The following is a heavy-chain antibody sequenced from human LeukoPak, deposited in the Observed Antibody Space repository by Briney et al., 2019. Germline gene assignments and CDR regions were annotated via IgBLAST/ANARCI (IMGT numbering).Heavy chain of an antibody. D-gene: IGHD3-22*01. Sequence: ASVKVSCKASGYTFTGYYMHWVRQAPGQGLEWMGWINPNSGGTNYAQKFQGRVTMTRDTSISTAYMELSSLRSEDTAVYYCARSINYYDSSGYYSDAFDIWGQGTMVTVSS. J-gene: IGHJ3*02. CDR1: GYTFTGYY. V-gene: IGHV1-2*02. CDR2: INPNSGGT. CDR3: ARSINYYDSSGYYSDAFDI.